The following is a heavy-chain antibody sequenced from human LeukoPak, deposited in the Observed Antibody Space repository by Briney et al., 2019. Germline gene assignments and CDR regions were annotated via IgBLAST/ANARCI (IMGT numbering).Heavy chain of an antibody. CDR2: KGYDGTNE. D-gene: IGHD2-2*01. CDR1: GFTFSSYG. Sequence: PGRSLRLSCAASGFTFSSYGMHWVRQAPGKALEWVVLKGYDGTNEYYADSVKGRSTISRDNSKNTLYLQMKSLRAEDTAVYYCARDFYCSRTSCYAPSFDYWGQGTLVTVSS. J-gene: IGHJ4*02. V-gene: IGHV3-33*01. CDR3: ARDFYCSRTSCYAPSFDY.